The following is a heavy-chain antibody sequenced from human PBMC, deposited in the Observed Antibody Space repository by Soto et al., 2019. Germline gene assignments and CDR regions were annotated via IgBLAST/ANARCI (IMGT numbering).Heavy chain of an antibody. Sequence: ESLKISCKGSGYSFTSYWISWVRQMPGKGLEWMGRIDPSDSYTNYSPSFQGHVTISADKSISTAYLQWSSLKASDTAMYYCARRTAATGYYSYGMDFWGQGTTVTVSS. J-gene: IGHJ6*02. V-gene: IGHV5-10-1*01. CDR2: IDPSDSYT. CDR3: ARRTAATGYYSYGMDF. CDR1: GYSFTSYW. D-gene: IGHD2-15*01.